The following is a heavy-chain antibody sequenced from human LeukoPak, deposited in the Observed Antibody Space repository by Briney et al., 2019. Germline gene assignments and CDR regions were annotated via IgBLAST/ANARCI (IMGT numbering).Heavy chain of an antibody. CDR2: ISSSGSTI. CDR1: GFTFSDYY. J-gene: IGHJ4*02. D-gene: IGHD3-10*01. CDR3: ARPLPYYYGSGSYLPGDY. V-gene: IGHV3-11*04. Sequence: PGGSLRLSCAASGFTFSDYYMSWIRQAPGKGLEWVSYISSSGSTIYYADSVKGLFTISRDNAKNSLYLQMNSLRAEDTAVYYCARPLPYYYGSGSYLPGDYWGQGTLVTVSS.